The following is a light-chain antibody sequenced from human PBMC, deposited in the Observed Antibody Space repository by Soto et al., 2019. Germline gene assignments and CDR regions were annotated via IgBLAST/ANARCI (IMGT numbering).Light chain of an antibody. CDR3: QQYNSWPLT. Sequence: DIVYTQSPHPLAFSTGERATLSCRASQSVTNSYLAWYQQKPGQAPRLLIYDASSRATGIPDRFSGGGSGTDFTLTISRLESEDFAVYYCQQYNSWPLTFGGGTKVDIK. V-gene: IGKV3-20*01. J-gene: IGKJ4*01. CDR1: QSVTNSY. CDR2: DAS.